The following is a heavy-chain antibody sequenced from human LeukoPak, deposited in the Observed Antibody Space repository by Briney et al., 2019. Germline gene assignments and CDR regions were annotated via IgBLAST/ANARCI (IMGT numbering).Heavy chain of an antibody. V-gene: IGHV4-34*01. D-gene: IGHD2-2*01. J-gene: IGHJ3*01. Sequence: SETLSLTCAVYGGSFSGYYWSWIRQPPGKGLEWIGEINHSGSTNYNPSLKSRVTISADTSKNQFSLNLTSVTTADTAVYYCARVSCSSTSCPRRDALDVWGQGTMVTVSS. CDR3: ARVSCSSTSCPRRDALDV. CDR2: INHSGST. CDR1: GGSFSGYY.